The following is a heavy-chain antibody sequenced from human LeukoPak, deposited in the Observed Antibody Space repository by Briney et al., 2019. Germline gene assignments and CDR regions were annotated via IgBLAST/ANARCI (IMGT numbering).Heavy chain of an antibody. Sequence: SVTVSCKPSGGTFISYAISWVRPAPGLGLAWMGRIIPIFGIANYTQKFQGRVTIPADKSTSTAYVEVSSLRSEDTAVYYCARRYCGGDCYSPDYCMDVWGQGTTVTVSS. CDR3: ARRYCGGDCYSPDYCMDV. J-gene: IGHJ6*02. CDR1: GGTFISYA. D-gene: IGHD2-21*02. CDR2: IIPIFGIA. V-gene: IGHV1-69*17.